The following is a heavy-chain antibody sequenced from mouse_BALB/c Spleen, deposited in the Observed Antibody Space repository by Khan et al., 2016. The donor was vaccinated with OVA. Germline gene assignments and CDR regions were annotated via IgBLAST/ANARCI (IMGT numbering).Heavy chain of an antibody. Sequence: VKLEESGPGLVAPSQSLSITCTVSGFSLSRYTVHWVRQPPGKGLEWLGMIWGGGSTDYNSALKSRLSISKDNSRSQVFLKMNSLQTDDTAMYYCARAYYRYDGYYAVDYWGQGTSVTVSS. CDR3: ARAYYRYDGYYAVDY. CDR1: GFSLSRYT. V-gene: IGHV2-6-4*01. CDR2: IWGGGST. J-gene: IGHJ4*01. D-gene: IGHD2-14*01.